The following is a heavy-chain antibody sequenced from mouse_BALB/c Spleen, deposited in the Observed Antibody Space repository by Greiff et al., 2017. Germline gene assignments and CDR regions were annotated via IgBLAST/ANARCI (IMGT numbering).Heavy chain of an antibody. Sequence: EVQLQRSGAELVKPGASVKLSRTASGFNIKDTYMHWVKQRPEQGLEWIGRIDPANGNTKYDPKFQGKATITADTSSNTAYLQLSSLTSEDTAVYYCAPLTDFAYWGQGTLVTVSA. CDR3: APLTDFAY. CDR2: IDPANGNT. CDR1: GFNIKDTY. J-gene: IGHJ3*01. V-gene: IGHV14-3*02. D-gene: IGHD4-1*01.